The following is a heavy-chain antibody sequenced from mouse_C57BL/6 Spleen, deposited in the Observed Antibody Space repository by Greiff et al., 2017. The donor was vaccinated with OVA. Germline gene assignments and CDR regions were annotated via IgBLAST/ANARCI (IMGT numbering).Heavy chain of an antibody. J-gene: IGHJ2*01. V-gene: IGHV1-42*01. Sequence: VQLQQSGPELVKPGASVKISCKASGYSFTGYYMNWVKQSPEKSLEWIGEINPSTGGTTYNQKFKAKATLTVDKSSSTAYMQLKSLTSEDSAVYCCARWNGTLYFDYWGQGTTLTVSS. D-gene: IGHD2-1*01. CDR2: INPSTGGT. CDR3: ARWNGTLYFDY. CDR1: GYSFTGYY.